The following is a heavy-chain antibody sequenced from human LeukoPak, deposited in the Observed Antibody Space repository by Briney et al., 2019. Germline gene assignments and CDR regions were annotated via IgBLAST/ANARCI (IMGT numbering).Heavy chain of an antibody. Sequence: SETLSLTCTVSGGSISSYYWSWIRQPPGKGLEWIGYIYYSGSTNYNPSLKSRVTISVDTSKNQFSLKLSSVTAADTAVYYCARGGYSYGYGFDYWGQGTLVTVSS. D-gene: IGHD5-18*01. V-gene: IGHV4-59*01. CDR1: GGSISSYY. J-gene: IGHJ4*02. CDR3: ARGGYSYGYGFDY. CDR2: IYYSGST.